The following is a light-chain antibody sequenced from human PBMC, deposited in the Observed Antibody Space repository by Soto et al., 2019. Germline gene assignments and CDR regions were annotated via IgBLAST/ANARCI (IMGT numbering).Light chain of an antibody. J-gene: IGKJ1*01. Sequence: DIQMTQSPSILSASVGDRVTITCRASQRIDTWLAWYQQKPGTAPKLLNYKATILQSGVPSRFSGSGAGTEFTLAISSLEPDDLATYYCQQYETFSPWTFGQGTKVE. CDR1: QRIDTW. V-gene: IGKV1-5*03. CDR2: KAT. CDR3: QQYETFSPWT.